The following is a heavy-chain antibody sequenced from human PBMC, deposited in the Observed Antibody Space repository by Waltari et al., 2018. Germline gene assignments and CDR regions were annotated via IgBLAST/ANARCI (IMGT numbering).Heavy chain of an antibody. J-gene: IGHJ4*02. V-gene: IGHV1-3*01. Sequence: VLLLQSGAEVKMPGASVTVSCKSSGYTFTTYSMHWARKAPGQRLEWMGWINAGNGNTKYSQKFQGRVTITRDTSASTAYMELSSLRSEDTAVYYCARDLCSGGSCYSIDYWGQGTLVTVSS. D-gene: IGHD2-15*01. CDR2: INAGNGNT. CDR3: ARDLCSGGSCYSIDY. CDR1: GYTFTTYS.